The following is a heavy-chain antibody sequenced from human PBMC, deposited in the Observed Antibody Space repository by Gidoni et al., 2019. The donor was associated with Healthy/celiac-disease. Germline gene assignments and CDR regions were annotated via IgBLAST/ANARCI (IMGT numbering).Heavy chain of an antibody. Sequence: EVQLVESGGGLIQPGGSLRLSCAASGFTVSSNYMSWVRQAPGKGLEWVSVIYSGGSTYYAGSVKGRFTISRDNSKNTLYLQMNSLRAEDTAVYYCASWFNRSYYFDYWGQGTLVTVSS. D-gene: IGHD3-10*01. CDR3: ASWFNRSYYFDY. V-gene: IGHV3-53*01. CDR1: GFTVSSNY. J-gene: IGHJ4*02. CDR2: IYSGGST.